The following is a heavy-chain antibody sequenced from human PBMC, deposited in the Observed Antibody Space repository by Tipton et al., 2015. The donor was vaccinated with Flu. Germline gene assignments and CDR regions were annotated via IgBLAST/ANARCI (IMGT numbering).Heavy chain of an antibody. V-gene: IGHV4-59*08. D-gene: IGHD4-11*01. J-gene: IGHJ5*02. CDR1: GGSISSYY. CDR2: IHRSGST. Sequence: LRLSCTVSGGSISSYYWSWIRQPPGKGLEWIGNIHRSGSTYRNPSLKNRVTISVDASKNQFSLTLSSVTAADTAVYYCARRDYSNYVSEPKNWFDPWGQGTLVTVSS. CDR3: ARRDYSNYVSEPKNWFDP.